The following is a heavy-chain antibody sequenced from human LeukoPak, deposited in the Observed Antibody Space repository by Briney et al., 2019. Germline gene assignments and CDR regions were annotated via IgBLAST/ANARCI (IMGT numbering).Heavy chain of an antibody. CDR2: VSYDGRNK. V-gene: IGHV3-30*18. CDR1: GFTFSSSG. J-gene: IGHJ6*02. Sequence: GGSLRLSCSASGFTFSSSGMHWVRQAPGKGLEWVAVVSYDGRNKYYADSVKGRFTISRDNSKNTLYMQMNSLRAEDTAVYYCAKDYGYYSSYYYGMDVWGQGTTVTVSS. CDR3: AKDYGYYSSYYYGMDV. D-gene: IGHD4-11*01.